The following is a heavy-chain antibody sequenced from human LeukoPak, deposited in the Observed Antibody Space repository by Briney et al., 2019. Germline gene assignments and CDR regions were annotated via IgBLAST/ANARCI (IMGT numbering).Heavy chain of an antibody. V-gene: IGHV1-46*01. J-gene: IGHJ4*02. CDR3: ARDPCIAAAGDFSDY. D-gene: IGHD6-13*01. Sequence: ASVKVSCKASGYTFTSYYMHCVRQTPGQGLEWMGIINPTGGSTSYAQKFQGRVTMTRDMSTSTVYMELSSLRSEDTAVYYCARDPCIAAAGDFSDYWGQGTLVTVSS. CDR2: INPTGGST. CDR1: GYTFTSYY.